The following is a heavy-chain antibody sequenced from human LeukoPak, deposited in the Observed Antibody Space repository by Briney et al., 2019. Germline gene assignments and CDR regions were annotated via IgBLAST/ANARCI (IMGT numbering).Heavy chain of an antibody. D-gene: IGHD6-25*01. J-gene: IGHJ5*02. Sequence: GGSLRLSCSASGFTFKTYAMHWVRQAPGKGLQHVSLISSDGNTTYYADSVKGRFTISRDNSKNTLYLQMSSLRAEDTAVYYCVKDYTTGWTRWFDPWGQGTLVTVSS. V-gene: IGHV3-64D*09. CDR1: GFTFKTYA. CDR2: ISSDGNTT. CDR3: VKDYTTGWTRWFDP.